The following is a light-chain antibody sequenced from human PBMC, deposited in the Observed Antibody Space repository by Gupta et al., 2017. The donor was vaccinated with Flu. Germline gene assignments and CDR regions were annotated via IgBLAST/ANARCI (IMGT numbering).Light chain of an antibody. CDR1: QSISSY. CDR2: AAS. V-gene: IGKV1-39*01. J-gene: IGKJ1*01. CDR3: QQSDSTPRT. Sequence: PSFLSASVGDRVTSTCRASQSISSYLNWYQQKPGKAPKLLIYAASSMESGVPSSFSGSGSGTDFTLTISSLQPEDFATYYCQQSDSTPRTFGQGTKVEIK.